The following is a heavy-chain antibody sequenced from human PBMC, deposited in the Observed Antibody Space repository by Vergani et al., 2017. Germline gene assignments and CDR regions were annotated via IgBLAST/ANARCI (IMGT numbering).Heavy chain of an antibody. CDR1: GFISSSYW. V-gene: IGHV3-7*01. Sequence: EGQLVESGGDWVQRGGSLRLSCAASGFISSSYWMSWVRQAPGKGLEWVANVNQDGSEKYYVDSVRGRFTISRDNTKNSIYLQMNSLRAEDTAVYFCVRVPLIRRGSGNYGINNYHGMDGWGQGTTVSVSS. J-gene: IGHJ6*02. D-gene: IGHD3-10*01. CDR3: VRVPLIRRGSGNYGINNYHGMDG. CDR2: VNQDGSEK.